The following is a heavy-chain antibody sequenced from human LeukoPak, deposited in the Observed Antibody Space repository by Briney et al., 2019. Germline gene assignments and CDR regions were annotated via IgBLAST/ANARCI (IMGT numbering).Heavy chain of an antibody. V-gene: IGHV1-18*01. CDR3: ARVGYYDSSGYYYGSLSSDY. Sequence: ASVKVSCKASGYTFTSYGISWERQAPGQGLEWMGWISAYNGNTNYAQKLQGRVTMTTDTSTSTAYMELRSLRSDDTAVYYCARVGYYDSSGYYYGSLSSDYWGQGTLVTVSS. CDR2: ISAYNGNT. J-gene: IGHJ4*02. D-gene: IGHD3-22*01. CDR1: GYTFTSYG.